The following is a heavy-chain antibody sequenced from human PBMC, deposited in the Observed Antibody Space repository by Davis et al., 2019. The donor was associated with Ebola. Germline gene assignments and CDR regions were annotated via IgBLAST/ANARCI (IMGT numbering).Heavy chain of an antibody. CDR3: ARAINYQVAAYGMDV. CDR2: INHSEST. V-gene: IGHV4-34*01. Sequence: SETLSLTCAVYGGSFSGYYWSWIRQPPGKGLEWIGEINHSESTNYNPSLKSRVTISVDTSKNQFSLKLSSVTAADTAVYYCARAINYQVAAYGMDVWGQGTTVTVSS. D-gene: IGHD6-19*01. J-gene: IGHJ6*02. CDR1: GGSFSGYY.